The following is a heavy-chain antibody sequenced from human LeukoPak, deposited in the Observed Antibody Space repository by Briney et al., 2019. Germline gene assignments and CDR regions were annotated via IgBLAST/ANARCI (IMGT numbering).Heavy chain of an antibody. CDR3: VKDGHYPDNSGYYYEDS. Sequence: GGSLRLSCAASGFTFGGYAMSWVRQAPGKGLEWVSLISGSGDAYDADSVQGRFTISRDNSKNTLYLQMNSLRAEDTAVYYCVKDGHYPDNSGYYYEDSWGQGTLVTVPS. D-gene: IGHD3-22*01. CDR2: ISGSGDA. CDR1: GFTFGGYA. J-gene: IGHJ4*02. V-gene: IGHV3-23*01.